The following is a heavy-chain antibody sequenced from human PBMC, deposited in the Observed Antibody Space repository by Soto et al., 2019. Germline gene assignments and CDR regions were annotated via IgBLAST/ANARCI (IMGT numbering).Heavy chain of an antibody. J-gene: IGHJ4*02. CDR3: GIDVAGRY. CDR2: IYYSGST. CDR1: DGSISSHY. Sequence: SETLSLTCTVADGSISSHYWSWIRQPPGKGLEWIGYIYYSGSTNYNPSLKSRVTISVDTSKNQFSLKLSSVTAADTAVYYCGIDVAGRYWGQGTLVTSPQ. D-gene: IGHD2-15*01. V-gene: IGHV4-59*11.